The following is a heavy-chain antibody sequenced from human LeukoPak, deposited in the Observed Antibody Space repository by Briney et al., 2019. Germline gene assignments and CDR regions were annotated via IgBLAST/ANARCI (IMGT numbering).Heavy chain of an antibody. V-gene: IGHV4-39*01. CDR3: ARRGYDILTGYYTGD. CDR1: GGSISSSSYY. D-gene: IGHD3-9*01. CDR2: IYYSGST. Sequence: PSETLSLTCTVSGGSISSSSYYWGWIRQPPGKGLEWIGSIYYSGSTYYNPSLKSRVTISVDTSKNQFSLKLSSVTAADTAVCYCARRGYDILTGYYTGDWGQGTLVTVSS. J-gene: IGHJ4*02.